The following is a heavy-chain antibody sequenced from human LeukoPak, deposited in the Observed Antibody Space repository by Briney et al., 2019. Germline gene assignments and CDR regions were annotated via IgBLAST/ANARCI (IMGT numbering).Heavy chain of an antibody. CDR3: ARGYYDFWSGSQGY. V-gene: IGHV3-30-3*01. CDR2: ISYDGSNK. CDR1: GFTFSIYA. Sequence: PGGSVRLSWAAAGFTFSIYAMQWVRQAPGKGREWVAVISYDGSNKYYADSVKGRFTISRDNSKNTLYLQMNSLRAEDTAVYYCARGYYDFWSGSQGYWGQGTLVTVSS. D-gene: IGHD3-3*01. J-gene: IGHJ4*02.